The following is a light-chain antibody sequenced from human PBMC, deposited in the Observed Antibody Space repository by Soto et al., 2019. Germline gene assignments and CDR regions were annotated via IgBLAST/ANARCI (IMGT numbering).Light chain of an antibody. CDR3: ASYTTGTTLVV. V-gene: IGLV2-14*01. CDR2: EVS. J-gene: IGLJ3*02. CDR1: SSDVGAYNF. Sequence: QSALTQPASVSGSPGQSITISCTGTSSDVGAYNFVSWYQQYPGKAPKLMIYEVSNRPSGVSNRFSGSKSGNTASLTISGLQAEDEAEYHCASYTTGTTLVVFGGGTKLTVL.